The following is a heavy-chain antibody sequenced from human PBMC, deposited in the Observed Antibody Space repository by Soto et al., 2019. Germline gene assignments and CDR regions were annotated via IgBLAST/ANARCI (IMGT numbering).Heavy chain of an antibody. CDR1: GYTFTNYG. D-gene: IGHD3-10*01. Sequence: QVQLVQTGAEVKEPGASVKVSCKASGYTFTNYGISWVRQAPGQGLEWMGWISCNNGDANYVQSLRGRVTMTTDTSTRSVYMELRSRRAHDTAVYYCARDGDGSGRHYEYWGQGTLVTVSS. CDR3: ARDGDGSGRHYEY. J-gene: IGHJ4*02. CDR2: ISCNNGDA. V-gene: IGHV1-18*01.